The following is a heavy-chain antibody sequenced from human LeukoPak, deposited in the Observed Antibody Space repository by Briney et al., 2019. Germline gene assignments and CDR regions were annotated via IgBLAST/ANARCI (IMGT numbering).Heavy chain of an antibody. Sequence: PGGSLRLSCAASGFIFSSYGMTWVRQAPGKGLEWVSGISGGAVSTNYADSVKGRFTISRDNSKNTVYLQMNSLRAEDTAVYYCAKSGRYCSGGSCYQEASLDYWGQGTLVTVSS. CDR3: AKSGRYCSGGSCYQEASLDY. J-gene: IGHJ4*02. D-gene: IGHD2-15*01. CDR1: GFIFSSYG. V-gene: IGHV3-23*01. CDR2: ISGGAVST.